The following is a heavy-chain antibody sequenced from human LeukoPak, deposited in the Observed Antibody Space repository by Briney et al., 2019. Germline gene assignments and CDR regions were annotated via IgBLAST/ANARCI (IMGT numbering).Heavy chain of an antibody. V-gene: IGHV3-23*01. D-gene: IGHD1-1*01. CDR2: ISGSGGST. CDR3: AKGDWNDPGSTGFDY. Sequence: GGSLRLPCAASGFTFSSYAMSWVRQAPGKGLEWVSAISGSGGSTYYADSVKGRFTISRDNSKNTLYLQMNSLRAEDTAVYYCAKGDWNDPGSTGFDYWGQGTLVTVSS. CDR1: GFTFSSYA. J-gene: IGHJ4*02.